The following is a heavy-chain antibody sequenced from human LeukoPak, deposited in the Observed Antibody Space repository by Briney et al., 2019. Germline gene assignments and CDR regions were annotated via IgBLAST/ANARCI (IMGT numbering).Heavy chain of an antibody. J-gene: IGHJ3*02. Sequence: PGGSLGLSCAASGFTFSSYSMNWVRQAPGKGLEWVSSISSSSSYIYYADSVKGRFTISRDNAKNSLYLQMNSLRAEDTAVYYCARDVLYCSSTSCRRGAFDIWGQGTMVTVSS. V-gene: IGHV3-21*01. D-gene: IGHD2-2*01. CDR3: ARDVLYCSSTSCRRGAFDI. CDR1: GFTFSSYS. CDR2: ISSSSSYI.